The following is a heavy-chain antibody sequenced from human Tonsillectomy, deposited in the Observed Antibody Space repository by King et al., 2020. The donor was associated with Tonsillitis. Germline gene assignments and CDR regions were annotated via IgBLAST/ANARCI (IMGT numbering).Heavy chain of an antibody. Sequence: VQLVESGGGLVQPGGSLRLSCAASGFTFSSYAMSWVRQAPGKGLEWVSAISGSGGSTYYADSVKGRFTLSSDNSKNTLYLQMNSLRAEDTAVYYCAKVSSSGKDYYDSSGYYYDGWFDPWGQGTLVTVSS. D-gene: IGHD3-22*01. CDR1: GFTFSSYA. J-gene: IGHJ5*02. V-gene: IGHV3-23*04. CDR2: ISGSGGST. CDR3: AKVSSSGKDYYDSSGYYYDGWFDP.